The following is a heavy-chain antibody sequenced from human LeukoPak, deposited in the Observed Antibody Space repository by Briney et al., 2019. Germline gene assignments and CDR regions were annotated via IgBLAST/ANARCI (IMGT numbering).Heavy chain of an antibody. D-gene: IGHD6-13*01. J-gene: IGHJ4*02. CDR2: IYPGDSDT. CDR3: ARGYISSWFFDY. V-gene: IGHV5-51*01. Sequence: GESLKISCQTSGFIFTTYWIAWVRQLPGKGLEWMGIIYPGDSDTRYSPSFRGQVTISADKSISTVYLQWSSLKASDTAMHYCARGYISSWFFDYWGQGTLVTVSS. CDR1: GFIFTTYW.